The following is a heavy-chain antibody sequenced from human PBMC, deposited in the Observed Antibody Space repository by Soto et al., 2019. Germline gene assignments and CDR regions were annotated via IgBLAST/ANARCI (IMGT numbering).Heavy chain of an antibody. CDR1: GGSISSYY. D-gene: IGHD3-10*01. CDR3: ARELFGRSVWFDP. J-gene: IGHJ5*02. CDR2: IYYSGST. Sequence: QVQLQESGPGLVKPSETLSLPCTVSGGSISSYYWSWIRQPPGKGLEWIGYIYYSGSTNYNPSLKSRVTISVDTSKNQFALKLSSVTAADTAVYYCARELFGRSVWFDPRGQGTLVTVSS. V-gene: IGHV4-59*01.